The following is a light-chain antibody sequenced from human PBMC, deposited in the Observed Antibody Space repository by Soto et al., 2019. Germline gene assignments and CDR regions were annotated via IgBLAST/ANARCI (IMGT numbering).Light chain of an antibody. J-gene: IGKJ1*01. CDR1: QGIKSD. CDR3: LQHNSFPWT. CDR2: AAS. V-gene: IGKV1-17*01. Sequence: DIQMTQSPSSLSASVGDRVTITCRASQGIKSDLGWFQQKPGKAPKRLIYAASSLQSGVPSRFSGSGSGTEFTLTISSLQPEDFATYYCLQHNSFPWTFGQGTKVDIK.